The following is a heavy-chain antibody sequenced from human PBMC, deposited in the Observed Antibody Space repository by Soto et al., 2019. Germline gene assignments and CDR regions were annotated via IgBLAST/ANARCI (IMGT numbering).Heavy chain of an antibody. Sequence: GGSLRPSCAASGFTFSSYAMSWVRQAPGKGLEWVSAISGGGSTYYADSVKGRFTISRDNSKNTLYLQMNSLRAEDTAVYYCAKDPGRYSSSWYGLLDYWGQGTLVTVSS. D-gene: IGHD6-13*01. V-gene: IGHV3-23*01. CDR3: AKDPGRYSSSWYGLLDY. CDR1: GFTFSSYA. J-gene: IGHJ4*02. CDR2: ISGGGST.